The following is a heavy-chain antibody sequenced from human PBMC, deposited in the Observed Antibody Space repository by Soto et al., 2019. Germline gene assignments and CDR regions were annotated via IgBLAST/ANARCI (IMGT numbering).Heavy chain of an antibody. CDR3: ARHGFYGDYASNYFDP. J-gene: IGHJ5*02. Sequence: SLKISCQASGYNFATYWIAWVRQMPGKGLEYMGIIYPGNSDARYSPSFQGQVTFSADKSISTAYLHWSSLKASDTAMHYCARHGFYGDYASNYFDPWGQGTLVTVSS. CDR2: IYPGNSDA. D-gene: IGHD4-17*01. CDR1: GYNFATYW. V-gene: IGHV5-51*01.